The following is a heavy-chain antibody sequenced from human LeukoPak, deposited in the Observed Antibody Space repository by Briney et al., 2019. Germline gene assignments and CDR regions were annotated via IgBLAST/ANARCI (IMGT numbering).Heavy chain of an antibody. CDR2: IDSSSSTT. J-gene: IGHJ4*02. V-gene: IGHV3-48*02. D-gene: IGHD3-10*01. Sequence: GVSVTLSCAASVFTFCIFTMLWLRHAPGKGLVGVSYIDSSSSTTYYADSVKGRFTISRDNAKNSLYLQMNSLRDDDTAVYYCARERALYHGNADFDYWGQGTLVTVSA. CDR3: ARERALYHGNADFDY. CDR1: VFTFCIFT.